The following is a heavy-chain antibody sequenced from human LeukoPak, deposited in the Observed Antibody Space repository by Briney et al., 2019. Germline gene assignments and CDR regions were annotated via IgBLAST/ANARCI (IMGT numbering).Heavy chain of an antibody. D-gene: IGHD2-2*01. CDR1: GYTFTGYY. Sequence: ASVKVFCKASGYTFTGYYMHWVRQAPGQGLEWMGWINPNSGGTNYAQKFQGWVTMTRDTSISTAYMELSRLRSDDTAVYYCAREGHASVGSTSCYDYWGQGTLVTVSS. CDR2: INPNSGGT. CDR3: AREGHASVGSTSCYDY. V-gene: IGHV1-2*04. J-gene: IGHJ4*02.